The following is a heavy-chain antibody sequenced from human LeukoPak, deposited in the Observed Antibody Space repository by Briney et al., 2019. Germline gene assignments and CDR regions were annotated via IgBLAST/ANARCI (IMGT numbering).Heavy chain of an antibody. CDR3: VKSLGAPDDY. V-gene: IGHV3-74*03. J-gene: IGHJ4*02. CDR2: SNNYGSST. CDR1: GFTFSNYW. Sequence: GGSLRLSCAASGFTFSNYWAHWVRQAPGKGLVWVSRSNNYGSSTTYADSVKGRFTISRDNAKNTLYLQMNSLRPEDTAVYCCVKSLGAPDDYWGQGTLVSVSS. D-gene: IGHD1-26*01.